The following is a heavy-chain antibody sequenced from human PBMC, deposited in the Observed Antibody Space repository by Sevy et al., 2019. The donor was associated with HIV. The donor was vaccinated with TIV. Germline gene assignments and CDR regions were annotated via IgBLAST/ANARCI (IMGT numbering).Heavy chain of an antibody. D-gene: IGHD1-26*01. Sequence: ASVKVSCKASGYTFTSYDINWVRQATGQGLEWMGWMNPNSGNTGYAQKFQGRVTMTRNTSISTAYMELSSLRSEDTAVYYCAREGAMDPHTKYYYYYYGMDVWGQGTTVTVSS. CDR1: GYTFTSYD. V-gene: IGHV1-8*01. CDR2: MNPNSGNT. J-gene: IGHJ6*02. CDR3: AREGAMDPHTKYYYYYYGMDV.